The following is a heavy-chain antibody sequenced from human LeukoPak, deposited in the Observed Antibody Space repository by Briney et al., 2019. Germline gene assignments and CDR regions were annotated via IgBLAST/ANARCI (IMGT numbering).Heavy chain of an antibody. CDR3: AGGGYYDSSGYYTYFQY. CDR1: GFIFSNYG. J-gene: IGHJ1*01. Sequence: GGSLRLSCAASGFIFSNYGMHWVRQAPGKGLEWVAVTSYDGSKNYYADSVKGRFTISRDNSNNTQYLQMNSLRPEDTAVYYCAGGGYYDSSGYYTYFQYWGQGTLVTVSS. D-gene: IGHD3-22*01. V-gene: IGHV3-30*19. CDR2: TSYDGSKN.